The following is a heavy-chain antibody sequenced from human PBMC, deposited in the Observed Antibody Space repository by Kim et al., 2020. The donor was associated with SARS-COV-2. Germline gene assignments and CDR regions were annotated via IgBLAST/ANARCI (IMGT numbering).Heavy chain of an antibody. V-gene: IGHV3-7*03. Sequence: GGSLRLSCAASGFTFSSYWMSWVRQAPGKGLEWVANINQDGSETYYVDSVKGRFTISRDNAKNSLYLQMNSLRAEDTAVYYCARDVYCSGGGCCSYGMVVWGQGTTVTVSS. CDR3: ARDVYCSGGGCCSYGMVV. CDR1: GFTFSSYW. J-gene: IGHJ6*02. D-gene: IGHD2-15*01. CDR2: INQDGSET.